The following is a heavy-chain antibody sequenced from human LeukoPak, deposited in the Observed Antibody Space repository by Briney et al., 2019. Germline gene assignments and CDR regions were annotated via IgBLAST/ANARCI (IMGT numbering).Heavy chain of an antibody. V-gene: IGHV3-30*14. CDR2: ISYDGRQK. CDR3: TRVYLERLTAGYFDH. Sequence: PGRSQTLSFAASGFTFSTYAMHWVRQAPGKGLEWVAVISYDGRQKYYADSVKGRFTISRDNSKNTLFLQMNSLRDEDTAVYYCTRVYLERLTAGYFDHWGQGTLVTVSP. D-gene: IGHD2-8*01. CDR1: GFTFSTYA. J-gene: IGHJ4*02.